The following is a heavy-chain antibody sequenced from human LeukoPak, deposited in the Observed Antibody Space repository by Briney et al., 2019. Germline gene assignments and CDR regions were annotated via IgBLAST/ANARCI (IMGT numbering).Heavy chain of an antibody. CDR2: ISSSSSTI. D-gene: IGHD6-6*01. J-gene: IGHJ6*03. CDR3: ARSSTIAARPVDYYMDV. CDR1: GFTFSSYS. V-gene: IGHV3-48*01. Sequence: GGSLRLSCAASGFTFSSYSMNWVRQAPGKGLEWVSYISSSSSTIYYADSVKGRFTISRDNAKNSLYLQMNSLRAEDTAVYYCARSSTIAARPVDYYMDVWGKGTTVTVSS.